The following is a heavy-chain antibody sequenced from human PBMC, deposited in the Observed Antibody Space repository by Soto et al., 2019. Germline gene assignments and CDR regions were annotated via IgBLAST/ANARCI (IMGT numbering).Heavy chain of an antibody. V-gene: IGHV1-18*01. Sequence: ASVKVSCKASGYTFTSYGISWVRQAPGQGLEWMGWISAYNGNTNYAQKLQGRVTMTTDTSTSTAYMELRSLRSDDTAVYYCARDVGRYCSGGSCYRDAFDIWGQGTMVTVSS. D-gene: IGHD2-15*01. CDR1: GYTFTSYG. CDR3: ARDVGRYCSGGSCYRDAFDI. J-gene: IGHJ3*02. CDR2: ISAYNGNT.